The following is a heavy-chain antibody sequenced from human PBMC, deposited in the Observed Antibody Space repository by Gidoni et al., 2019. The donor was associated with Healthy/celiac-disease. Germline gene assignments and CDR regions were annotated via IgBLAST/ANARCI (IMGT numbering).Heavy chain of an antibody. J-gene: IGHJ6*02. CDR2: IRSKANSYAT. CDR3: TRYYQSTGSYDYGMDV. CDR1: GFTFSGSA. D-gene: IGHD3-10*01. V-gene: IGHV3-73*02. Sequence: EVQLVESGGGLVQPGGSLNLSCAASGFTFSGSAMHWVRQAPGKGLEWVGRIRSKANSYATAYAASVKGRFTISRDDSKNTAYLQMNSLKTEDTAVYYCTRYYQSTGSYDYGMDVWGQGTTVTVSS.